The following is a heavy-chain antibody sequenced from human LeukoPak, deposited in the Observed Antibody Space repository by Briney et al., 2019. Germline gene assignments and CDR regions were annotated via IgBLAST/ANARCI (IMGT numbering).Heavy chain of an antibody. D-gene: IGHD3-22*01. CDR2: ISSSSSTI. CDR1: GFTFSSYS. Sequence: QPGGSLRLSCAASGFTFSSYSMNWVRQAPGKGLEWVSYISSSSSTIYYADSVKGRFTISRDNAKNSLYLQMNSLRAEDTAVYYCARDYGYSGYYNNDAFDIWGQGTMVTVSS. CDR3: ARDYGYSGYYNNDAFDI. V-gene: IGHV3-48*01. J-gene: IGHJ3*02.